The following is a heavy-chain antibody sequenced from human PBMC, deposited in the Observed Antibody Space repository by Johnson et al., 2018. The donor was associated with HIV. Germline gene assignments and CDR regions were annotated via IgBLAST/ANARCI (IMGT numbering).Heavy chain of an antibody. Sequence: QVQLVESGGGVVQPGRSLRLSCAASGFTFSYYAMHWVRQAPGKGLEWVAVISYDGSNKYYADSVKGRFTISRDNSKNTLYLQMNSLRAEDTAVYYCASALCTWGAFDIWGQGTMVTVSS. CDR1: GFTFSYYA. D-gene: IGHD2-8*01. V-gene: IGHV3-30*04. CDR3: ASALCTWGAFDI. J-gene: IGHJ3*02. CDR2: ISYDGSNK.